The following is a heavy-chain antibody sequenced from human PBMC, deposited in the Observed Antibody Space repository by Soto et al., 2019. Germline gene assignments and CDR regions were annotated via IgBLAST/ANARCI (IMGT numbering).Heavy chain of an antibody. V-gene: IGHV3-7*03. Sequence: GGSLRLSCAASGFTFSAYWMSWVRQAPGKGLEWVANIKEDGSERYYVDSVKGRFTISRDNAKKSRELQMNSLRAEVTAVYYCARYRLKYKGYDGYVWPLEDWGQGTLVTVSS. CDR1: GFTFSAYW. J-gene: IGHJ4*02. D-gene: IGHD5-12*01. CDR2: IKEDGSER. CDR3: ARYRLKYKGYDGYVWPLED.